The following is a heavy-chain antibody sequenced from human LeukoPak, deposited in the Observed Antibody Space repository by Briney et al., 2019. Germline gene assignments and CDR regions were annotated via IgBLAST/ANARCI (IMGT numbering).Heavy chain of an antibody. J-gene: IGHJ4*02. Sequence: GGSLRLSCAASGFTFSSFNMDWVRQAPGKGLEWVSSISHSSSYIYYSDSVKGRFTVSRDNAKNSLYLQMSNLRAEDTALYYCARARGGNSGWFVFEDSWGQGTLVTVSS. CDR2: ISHSSSYI. V-gene: IGHV3-21*01. CDR3: ARARGGNSGWFVFEDS. CDR1: GFTFSSFN. D-gene: IGHD6-19*01.